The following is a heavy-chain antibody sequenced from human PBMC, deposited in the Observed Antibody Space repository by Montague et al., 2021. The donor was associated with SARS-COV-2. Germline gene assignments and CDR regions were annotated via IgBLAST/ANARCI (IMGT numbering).Heavy chain of an antibody. V-gene: IGHV4-39*01. Sequence: SETLSLTCTVSGGSISSSSYYWGWIRQPPGKGLEWIGSIYYSGSTYYNPSLKSRVTISVDTSKNQFSLKLISVTAADTAVYYCARHRYSGYGFGPNWFDPWGQGTLVTVSS. CDR2: IYYSGST. CDR3: ARHRYSGYGFGPNWFDP. CDR1: GGSISSSSYY. J-gene: IGHJ5*02. D-gene: IGHD5-12*01.